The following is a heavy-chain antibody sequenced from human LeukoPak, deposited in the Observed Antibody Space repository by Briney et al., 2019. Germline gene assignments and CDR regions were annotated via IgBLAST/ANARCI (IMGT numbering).Heavy chain of an antibody. CDR2: IKQDGSEK. Sequence: GGSLRLSCVASGFTFSNYWMSWVRQAPGKGLEWVANIKQDGSEKYYVDSVKGRFTISRDNAKNSLYMQMNSLRAEDTAVYYCARDPRDSYYDILTGYYYYMDVWGKGTTVTISS. V-gene: IGHV3-7*01. CDR3: ARDPRDSYYDILTGYYYYMDV. D-gene: IGHD3-9*01. CDR1: GFTFSNYW. J-gene: IGHJ6*03.